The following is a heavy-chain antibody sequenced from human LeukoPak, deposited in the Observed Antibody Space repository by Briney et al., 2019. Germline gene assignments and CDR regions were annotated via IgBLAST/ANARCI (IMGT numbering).Heavy chain of an antibody. Sequence: PGGSLRLSCAASGFTFSSYAMSWVRQAPGKGLEWVSAISGSGGSTYYADSVKGRFTISRDNSKNTLYLQMNSLRAEDTAVYYCAKGSRAYYDSSGSVKCPFDYWGQGTLVTVSS. CDR2: ISGSGGST. V-gene: IGHV3-23*01. CDR3: AKGSRAYYDSSGSVKCPFDY. D-gene: IGHD3-22*01. CDR1: GFTFSSYA. J-gene: IGHJ4*02.